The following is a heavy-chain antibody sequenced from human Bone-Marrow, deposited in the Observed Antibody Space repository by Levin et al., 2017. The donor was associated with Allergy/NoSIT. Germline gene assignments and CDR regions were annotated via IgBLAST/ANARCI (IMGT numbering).Heavy chain of an antibody. CDR1: GGSISSYY. D-gene: IGHD4-17*01. V-gene: IGHV4-59*01. CDR3: ARKDAVTNDAFDI. Sequence: SETLSLTCTVSGGSISSYYWSWIRQPPGKGLEWIGYIYYSGSTNYNPSLKSRVTISVDTSKNQFSLKLSSVTAADTAVYYCARKDAVTNDAFDIWGQGTMVTVSS. J-gene: IGHJ3*02. CDR2: IYYSGST.